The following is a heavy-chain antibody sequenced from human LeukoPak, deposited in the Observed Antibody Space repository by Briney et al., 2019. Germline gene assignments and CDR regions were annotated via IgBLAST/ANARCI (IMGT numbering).Heavy chain of an antibody. V-gene: IGHV3-43*01. D-gene: IGHD2-15*01. Sequence: TGGSLRLSCAASGFSFDDHTMHWVRQAPGKGLEWVSLINWIGDNTYYADSVKGRFTISRGNNKNSLYLQMNSLRTDDSALYYCAKVECSGGSSLTRCYGMDVWGQGTTVTVSS. J-gene: IGHJ6*02. CDR2: INWIGDNT. CDR3: AKVECSGGSSLTRCYGMDV. CDR1: GFSFDDHT.